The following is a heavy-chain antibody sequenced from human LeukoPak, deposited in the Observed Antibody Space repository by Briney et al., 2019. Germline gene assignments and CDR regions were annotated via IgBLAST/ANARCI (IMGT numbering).Heavy chain of an antibody. Sequence: SETLSLTCTVSGGSISSYYWSWIRQPPGRGLEWIGYIYYSGSTNYNPSLKSRVTISVDTSKNQFSLKLSSVTAADTAVYYCAREGPGAFDIWGQGTMVTVSS. CDR3: AREGPGAFDI. J-gene: IGHJ3*02. CDR1: GGSISSYY. D-gene: IGHD3-10*01. V-gene: IGHV4-59*12. CDR2: IYYSGST.